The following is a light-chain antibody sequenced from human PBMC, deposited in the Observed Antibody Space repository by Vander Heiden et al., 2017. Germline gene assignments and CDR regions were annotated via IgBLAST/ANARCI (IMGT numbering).Light chain of an antibody. V-gene: IGKV3-20*01. Sequence: VFTQSQGTLSLSPGERATLSCRASQSVSSSYLAWYQQKPGQAPRLLIYGASSRATGIPDRFSGSGSGTDFTLTISRLEPEDFAVYYCQQYGSAPPDLTFGGGTKVEIK. CDR2: GAS. CDR1: QSVSSSY. CDR3: QQYGSAPPDLT. J-gene: IGKJ4*01.